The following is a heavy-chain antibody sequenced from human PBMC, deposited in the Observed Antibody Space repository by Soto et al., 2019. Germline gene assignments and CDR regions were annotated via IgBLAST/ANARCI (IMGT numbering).Heavy chain of an antibody. Sequence: PSETLSLTCTVSGGSISSYYWSWIRQPAGKGLEWIGRIYTSGSTNYNPSLKSRVTMSVDTSKNQFSLQLNSVTPEDTAVYYCARESRSGSAPLAVPCGRFDPWGQGTLVTVPQ. CDR3: ARESRSGSAPLAVPCGRFDP. D-gene: IGHD3-10*01. CDR2: IYTSGST. V-gene: IGHV4-4*07. CDR1: GGSISSYY. J-gene: IGHJ5*02.